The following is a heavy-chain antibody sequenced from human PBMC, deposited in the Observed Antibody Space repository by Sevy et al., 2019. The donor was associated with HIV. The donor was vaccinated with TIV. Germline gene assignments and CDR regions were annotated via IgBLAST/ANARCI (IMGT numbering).Heavy chain of an antibody. V-gene: IGHV4-31*03. CDR1: GGSISSGGYY. CDR2: IYYSGST. D-gene: IGHD3-10*01. J-gene: IGHJ6*02. Sequence: SETLSLTCTVSGGSISSGGYYWSWIRQHPGKGLEWIGYIYYSGSTYYNPSLKSRVTISVDTSKNQFSLKLSSVTAADTAVYYCARSGVLFGSGSYYNKSYYYYYGMDVWGQGTTVTASS. CDR3: ARSGVLFGSGSYYNKSYYYYYGMDV.